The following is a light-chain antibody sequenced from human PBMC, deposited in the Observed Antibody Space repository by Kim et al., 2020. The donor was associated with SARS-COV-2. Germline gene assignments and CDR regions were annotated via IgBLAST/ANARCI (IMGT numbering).Light chain of an antibody. CDR3: QAWDSSTLYV. CDR2: QDS. CDR1: KLGDKY. V-gene: IGLV3-1*01. Sequence: SYELTQPPSVSVSPGQTASITCSGDKLGDKYACWYHQKPGQSPVLVIYQDSKRPSGIPERFSGSNSGNTATLTISGTQAMDEADYYCQAWDSSTLYVFGTGTKVTVL. J-gene: IGLJ1*01.